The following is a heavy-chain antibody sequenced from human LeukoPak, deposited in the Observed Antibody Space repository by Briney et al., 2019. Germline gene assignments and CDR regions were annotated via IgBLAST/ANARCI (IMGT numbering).Heavy chain of an antibody. D-gene: IGHD3-10*01. J-gene: IGHJ6*02. V-gene: IGHV3-9*01. Sequence: PGGSLRLAWAASGFTLDDYAMRGGRHAPGRGGEWGSGISWNSGNIGYADSVKGPFTLSRDNANNSLYLQMNRLRAEDTALYYCAKDLGSGLYYYYGMDVWGQGTTVTVSS. CDR3: AKDLGSGLYYYYGMDV. CDR2: ISWNSGNI. CDR1: GFTLDDYA.